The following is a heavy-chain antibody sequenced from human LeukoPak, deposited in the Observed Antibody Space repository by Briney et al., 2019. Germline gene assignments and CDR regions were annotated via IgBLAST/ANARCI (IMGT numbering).Heavy chain of an antibody. V-gene: IGHV1-2*02. CDR2: IDPNSGGS. D-gene: IGHD1-1*01. Sequence: ASVKVSCKASGYTFPANYMHWVRQAPGQGLEWMGWIDPNSGGSNCAQKFQGRVTMTRETSISTAYMELSRLSSDDTAVYYCARVQVSDDNWGFFDYWGQGTLVTVSS. J-gene: IGHJ4*02. CDR1: GYTFPANY. CDR3: ARVQVSDDNWGFFDY.